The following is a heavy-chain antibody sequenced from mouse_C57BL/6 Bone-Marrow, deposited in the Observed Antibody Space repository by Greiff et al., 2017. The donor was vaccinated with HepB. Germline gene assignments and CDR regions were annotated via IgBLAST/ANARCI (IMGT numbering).Heavy chain of an antibody. Sequence: VMLVESGPELVKPGASVKISCKASGYAFSSSWMNWVQQRPGKGLEWIGRIYPGDGDTNYNGKFKGKATLTADKSSSPAYMQLSSLTSEDSAVYFCAVYGNYDYWGQGTTLTVSS. D-gene: IGHD2-1*01. CDR1: GYAFSSSW. CDR3: AVYGNYDY. J-gene: IGHJ2*01. CDR2: IYPGDGDT. V-gene: IGHV1-82*01.